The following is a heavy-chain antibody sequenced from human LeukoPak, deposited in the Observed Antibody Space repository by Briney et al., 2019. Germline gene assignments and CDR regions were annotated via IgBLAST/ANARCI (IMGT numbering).Heavy chain of an antibody. D-gene: IGHD3-22*01. Sequence: SETLSLTCTVSGGSMNSRHYYWGWLRQPPGKGLEWIASIYYSGSTYYNPSLKSRVTISVDTSKNQFSLKLSSVTAADTAVYYCARQGTMIVVVTCFDYWGQGTLVTVSS. CDR1: GGSMNSRHYY. J-gene: IGHJ4*02. V-gene: IGHV4-39*01. CDR3: ARQGTMIVVVTCFDY. CDR2: IYYSGST.